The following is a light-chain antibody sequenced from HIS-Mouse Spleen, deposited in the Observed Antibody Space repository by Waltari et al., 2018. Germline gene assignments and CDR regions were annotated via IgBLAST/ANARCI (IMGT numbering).Light chain of an antibody. J-gene: IGLJ3*02. CDR1: RSNIGSNY. CDR2: RNN. Sequence: QSVLTQPPSASGTPGQRVTISCSGSRSNIGSNYVYWYQQLPGTAPKLLIYRNNQRPSGVPDRFSGSKSGTSASLAIRGLRSEDEADYYCAAWDDSLSGPVFGGGTKLTVL. CDR3: AAWDDSLSGPV. V-gene: IGLV1-47*01.